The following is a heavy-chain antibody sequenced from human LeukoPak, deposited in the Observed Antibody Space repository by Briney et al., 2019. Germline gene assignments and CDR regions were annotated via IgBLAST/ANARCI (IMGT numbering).Heavy chain of an antibody. CDR2: LPNSGNT. J-gene: IGHJ4*02. Sequence: PSETLSLTCTVSGGSLSSRSHYWGWIRQPPGQGLEWIGSLPNSGNTYYNPSLKSRVTISVDTSKNEFSLKLSSVTAADTAVYYCVRWTAGTTEDSWGQGTLVTVSS. CDR1: GGSLSSRSHY. D-gene: IGHD1-1*01. CDR3: VRWTAGTTEDS. V-gene: IGHV4-39*01.